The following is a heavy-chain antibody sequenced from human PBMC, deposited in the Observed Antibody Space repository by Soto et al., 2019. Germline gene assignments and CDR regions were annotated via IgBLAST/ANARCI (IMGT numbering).Heavy chain of an antibody. J-gene: IGHJ6*02. D-gene: IGHD6-19*01. Sequence: XSVKVSCKASVYGFTSYAMHRVRQAPGQRLEWMGWINAGNGNTKYSQKFQGRVTITRDTSASTAYMELSSLRSEDTAVYYCARARAGYYGMDVWGQGTTVTVSS. CDR1: VYGFTSYA. CDR3: ARARAGYYGMDV. V-gene: IGHV1-3*01. CDR2: INAGNGNT.